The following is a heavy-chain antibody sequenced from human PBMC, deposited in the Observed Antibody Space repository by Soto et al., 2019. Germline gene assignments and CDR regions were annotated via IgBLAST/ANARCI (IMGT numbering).Heavy chain of an antibody. CDR2: IIPIFETS. Sequence: QVQLVQSGAEVKKPGSSVKVSCKASGGTFNSHALTWVRQAPGQGLEWMGGIIPIFETSNYARKFQGRVTITADESTSTAFMELTSLTSDDTAVYYCARDRGWLQPKGSFDCGGQGTLVTVSS. CDR3: ARDRGWLQPKGSFDC. D-gene: IGHD5-12*01. CDR1: GGTFNSHA. V-gene: IGHV1-69*01. J-gene: IGHJ4*02.